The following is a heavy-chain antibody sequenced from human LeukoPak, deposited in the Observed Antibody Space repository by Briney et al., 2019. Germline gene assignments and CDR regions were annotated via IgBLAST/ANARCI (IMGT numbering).Heavy chain of an antibody. CDR3: ARDLDGAWSIDY. J-gene: IGHJ4*02. D-gene: IGHD3-3*01. V-gene: IGHV1-46*01. Sequence: GASVTVSCKASGYAFSTHHIHWVRQAPGQGPEWMGIMHPRDGDTKYARQFQGRLTMTRDTSTSTVYMELSSLTSEDTALYYCARDLDGAWSIDYWGQGTLVTVSS. CDR2: MHPRDGDT. CDR1: GYAFSTHH.